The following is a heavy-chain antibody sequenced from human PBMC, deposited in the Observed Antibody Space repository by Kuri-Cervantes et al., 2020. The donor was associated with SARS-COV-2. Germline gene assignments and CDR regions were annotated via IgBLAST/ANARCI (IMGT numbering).Heavy chain of an antibody. J-gene: IGHJ4*02. CDR2: INPNSGNT. CDR1: GYTFTGYY. D-gene: IGHD6-13*01. CDR3: ARDSGLAAAGLFDY. Sequence: ASVKVSCKASGYTFTGYYMHWVRQAPGQGLEWMGWINPNSGNTGYAQKFQGRVTITRNTSISTAYMELSSLRSEDTAVYYCARDSGLAAAGLFDYSGQGTLVTVSS. V-gene: IGHV1-8*03.